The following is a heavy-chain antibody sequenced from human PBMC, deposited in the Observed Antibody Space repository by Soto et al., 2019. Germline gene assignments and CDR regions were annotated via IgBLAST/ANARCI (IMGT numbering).Heavy chain of an antibody. V-gene: IGHV3-21*01. CDR1: GFTFSSYS. Sequence: GGSLRLSCAASGFTFSSYSMNWVRQAPGKGLEWVSSISSSSSYIYYADSVKGRFTISRDNAKNSLYLQMNSLRAEDTAVYYCARDGIAVAGTSFDYWGQGTLVTVSS. CDR2: ISSSSSYI. CDR3: ARDGIAVAGTSFDY. D-gene: IGHD6-19*01. J-gene: IGHJ4*02.